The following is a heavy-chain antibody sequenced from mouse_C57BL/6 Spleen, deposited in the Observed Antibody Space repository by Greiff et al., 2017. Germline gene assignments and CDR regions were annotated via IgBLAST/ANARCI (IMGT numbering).Heavy chain of an antibody. V-gene: IGHV2-5*01. D-gene: IGHD1-1*02. CDR1: GFSLTSYG. CDR3: AKSGGYGPHYYAMDY. Sequence: VQLQQSGPGLVQPSQSLSITCTVSGFSLTSYGVHWVRQSPGKGLEWLGVIWRGGSTDYNAAFMSRLSITKDNSKSQVFFKMNSLQADDTAIYYCAKSGGYGPHYYAMDYWGQGTSVTVSS. CDR2: IWRGGST. J-gene: IGHJ4*01.